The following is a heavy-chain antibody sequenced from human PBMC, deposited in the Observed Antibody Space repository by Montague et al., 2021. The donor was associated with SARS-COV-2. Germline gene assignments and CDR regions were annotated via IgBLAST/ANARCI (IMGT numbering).Heavy chain of an antibody. CDR2: IYHGGFT. V-gene: IGHV4-38-2*02. D-gene: IGHD2-21*01. CDR1: GYSISSGYF. CDR3: ARAYCGGDCNYLYIWFDS. Sequence: SETLSLTYSVSGYSISSGYFWGWIRQPPGKGLEWIGAIYHGGFTHYNPSLKSRLTMPLDTSKNQFSLRLSSVTAADTAIYYCARAYCGGDCNYLYIWFDSWGQGALVTVSS. J-gene: IGHJ5*01.